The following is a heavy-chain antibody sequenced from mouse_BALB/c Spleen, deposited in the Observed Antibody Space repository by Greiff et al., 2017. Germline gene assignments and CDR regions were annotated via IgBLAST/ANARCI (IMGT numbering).Heavy chain of an antibody. Sequence: DVKLEESGGGLVKPGGSLKLSCAASGFAFSSYDMSWVRQTPEKRLEWVAYISSGGGSTYYPDTVKGRFTISRDNAKNTLYLQMSSLKSEDTAMYYCARHEDYYGSSFDYWGQGTTLTVSS. D-gene: IGHD1-1*01. CDR2: ISSGGGST. V-gene: IGHV5-12-1*01. CDR3: ARHEDYYGSSFDY. J-gene: IGHJ2*01. CDR1: GFAFSSYD.